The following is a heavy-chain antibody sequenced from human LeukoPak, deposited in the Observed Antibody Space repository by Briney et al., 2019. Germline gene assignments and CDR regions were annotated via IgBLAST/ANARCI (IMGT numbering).Heavy chain of an antibody. Sequence: ASVKVSCKTSGYTFTSYGISWVRQAPGQGLEWMGWISADNGNTNYAQKFQGRVTMTTDTSTSTAYMELRTLRSDDTAVYYCASSDNQYIGTYESLSNNWGQGTRVTVSS. D-gene: IGHD1-26*01. V-gene: IGHV1-18*01. CDR1: GYTFTSYG. CDR3: ASSDNQYIGTYESLSNN. CDR2: ISADNGNT. J-gene: IGHJ4*02.